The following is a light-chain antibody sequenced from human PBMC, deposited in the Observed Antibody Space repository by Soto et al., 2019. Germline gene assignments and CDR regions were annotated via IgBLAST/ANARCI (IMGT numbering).Light chain of an antibody. CDR3: QSYDSSLSIYV. Sequence: HSVLTQPPSVSGAPGQRVTISCTGNASNIGAGYEVHWYQQPPGKAPKLLISGHNIRPSGVPDRFFGSKSGTSASLAINGLQAEDEADYYCQSYDSSLSIYVFGSGTKVTVL. CDR1: ASNIGAGYE. CDR2: GHN. J-gene: IGLJ1*01. V-gene: IGLV1-40*01.